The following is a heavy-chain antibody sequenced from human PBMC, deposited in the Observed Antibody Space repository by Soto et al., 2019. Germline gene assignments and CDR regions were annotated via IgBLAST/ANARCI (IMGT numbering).Heavy chain of an antibody. J-gene: IGHJ4*02. V-gene: IGHV4-31*03. Sequence: TLSLTCTVSGGSISSGGYYWSWIRQHPGKGLEWIGYIYYSGSTYYNPSLKSRVTISVDTSKNQFSLKLSSVTAADTAVYYWARGHDPIVNYYFAYWGQGTLVTVSS. CDR2: IYYSGST. CDR3: ARGHDPIVNYYFAY. CDR1: GGSISSGGYY. D-gene: IGHD1-20*01.